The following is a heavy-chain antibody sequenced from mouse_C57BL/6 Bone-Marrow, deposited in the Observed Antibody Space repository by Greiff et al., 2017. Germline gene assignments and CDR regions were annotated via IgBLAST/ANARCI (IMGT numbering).Heavy chain of an antibody. V-gene: IGHV1-42*01. CDR3: ARAVISYYGSSPWYFDV. J-gene: IGHJ1*03. CDR2: INPSTGGT. D-gene: IGHD1-1*01. Sequence: VQLKESGPELVKPGASVKISCKASGYSFTGYYMNWVKQSPEKSLEWIGEINPSTGGTTYNQKFKAKATLTVDKSSSTAYMQLKSLTSEDSAVYYCARAVISYYGSSPWYFDVWGTGTTVTVSS. CDR1: GYSFTGYY.